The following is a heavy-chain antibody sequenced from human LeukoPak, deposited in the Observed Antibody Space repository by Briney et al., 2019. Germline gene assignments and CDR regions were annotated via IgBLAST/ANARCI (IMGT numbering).Heavy chain of an antibody. CDR3: AKDPGGGYCSGGSCFY. Sequence: GGSLRLSCAASGFGFSNYAMSWVRQAPGQGLEWVSGIGVDAGSIFYADSVKGRFAISRDNSKSTLYLQMNSRKAEDTAVYYCAKDPGGGYCSGGSCFYWGQGTLVTVSS. V-gene: IGHV3-23*01. CDR2: IGVDAGSI. D-gene: IGHD2-15*01. J-gene: IGHJ4*02. CDR1: GFGFSNYA.